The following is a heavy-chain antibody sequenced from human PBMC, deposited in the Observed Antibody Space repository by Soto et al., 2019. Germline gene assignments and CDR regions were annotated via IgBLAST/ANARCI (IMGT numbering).Heavy chain of an antibody. CDR2: NYHSGST. D-gene: IGHD2-15*01. V-gene: IGHV4-38-2*02. Sequence: PSDTLSLTCAVSGYSISSGYYWGWIRQPPGKGLEWIGSNYHSGSTYYNPSLKSRVTISVDTSTNQFSLKLSSATAADTAVYYCAREAFRSLGREFDYRGQGTMVIVSS. J-gene: IGHJ4*02. CDR1: GYSISSGYY. CDR3: AREAFRSLGREFDY.